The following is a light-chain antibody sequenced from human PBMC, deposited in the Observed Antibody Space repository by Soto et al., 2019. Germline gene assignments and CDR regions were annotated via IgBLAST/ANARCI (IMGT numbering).Light chain of an antibody. Sequence: QAVRTQPPSASGTPGQRVTISCSGSSSNIESNTVNWYQHLPGTAPKLLIYSDNQRPSGVPDRFSGSNSGTSASLAISGLQSEDEADYYCAAWADSMNGFVFGTGTKVTVL. CDR1: SSNIESNT. V-gene: IGLV1-44*01. CDR2: SDN. J-gene: IGLJ1*01. CDR3: AAWADSMNGFV.